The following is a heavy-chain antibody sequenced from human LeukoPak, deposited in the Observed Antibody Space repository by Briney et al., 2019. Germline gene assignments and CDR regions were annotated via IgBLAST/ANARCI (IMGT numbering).Heavy chain of an antibody. D-gene: IGHD6-19*01. CDR1: EFTFNNNG. Sequence: GGSLRLSCAASEFTFNNNGMHWVRQAPGKGLEGVAFIRYDGIYKYYADSVKGRFTIFRDKSKTTLFLQMDSLRAEDTAVYYCAKDPEKGLAVARLEHWGQGTLVTVSS. CDR2: IRYDGIYK. J-gene: IGHJ5*02. CDR3: AKDPEKGLAVARLEH. V-gene: IGHV3-30*02.